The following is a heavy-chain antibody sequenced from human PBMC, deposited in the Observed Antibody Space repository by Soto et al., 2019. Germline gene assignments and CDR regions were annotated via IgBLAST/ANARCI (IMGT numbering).Heavy chain of an antibody. CDR1: GGSISSSSYY. D-gene: IGHD2-15*01. CDR3: ARSPSGYCSGGSCYFGPLDY. Sequence: PSETLSLTCTVSGGSISSSSYYWGWIRQPPGKGLEGIGSIYYSGSTYYNPSLKSRVTISVDTSKNQFSLKLSSVTAADTAVYYCARSPSGYCSGGSCYFGPLDYWGQGTLVTVSS. J-gene: IGHJ4*02. V-gene: IGHV4-39*01. CDR2: IYYSGST.